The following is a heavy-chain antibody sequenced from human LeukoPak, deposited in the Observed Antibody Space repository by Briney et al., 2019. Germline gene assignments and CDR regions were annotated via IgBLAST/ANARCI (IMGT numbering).Heavy chain of an antibody. Sequence: ASVKVSRMVSGYTLTELSMHWVRQAPGKGLEWMGGFDPEDGETIYAQKFQGRVTMIEDTSTDTAYMELSSLRSEDTAVYYCATGGMQAAGTVHYYYYMDVWGKGTTVTVSS. CDR3: ATGGMQAAGTVHYYYYMDV. V-gene: IGHV1-24*01. CDR2: FDPEDGET. D-gene: IGHD6-13*01. J-gene: IGHJ6*03. CDR1: GYTLTELS.